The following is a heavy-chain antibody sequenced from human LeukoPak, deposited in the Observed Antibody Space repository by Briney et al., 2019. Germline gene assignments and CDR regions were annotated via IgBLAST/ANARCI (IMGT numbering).Heavy chain of an antibody. V-gene: IGHV1-69*05. CDR3: ARDPLGVAGINYFDY. D-gene: IGHD6-19*01. CDR2: IIPIFGTA. J-gene: IGHJ4*02. CDR1: GDTFSSYA. Sequence: ASVKVSCKASGDTFSSYAISWVRQAPGQGLEWMGRIIPIFGTANYAQKFQGRVTITTDESTSTAYMELSSLRSEDTAVYYCARDPLGVAGINYFDYWGQGTLVTVSS.